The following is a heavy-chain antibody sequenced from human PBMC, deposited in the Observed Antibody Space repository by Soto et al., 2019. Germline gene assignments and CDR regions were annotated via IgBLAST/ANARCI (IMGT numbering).Heavy chain of an antibody. V-gene: IGHV3-30-3*01. Sequence: GGSLRLSCAASGFTFISYAMHWVLQAPCKGLEWVAVISYDGSNKYYADSVKGRFTISRDNSKNTLYLQMNSLRAEDTAVYYCARPMVRGVITPGPYYYYGMDVWGQGTTVTVSS. CDR1: GFTFISYA. D-gene: IGHD3-10*01. CDR3: ARPMVRGVITPGPYYYYGMDV. J-gene: IGHJ6*02. CDR2: ISYDGSNK.